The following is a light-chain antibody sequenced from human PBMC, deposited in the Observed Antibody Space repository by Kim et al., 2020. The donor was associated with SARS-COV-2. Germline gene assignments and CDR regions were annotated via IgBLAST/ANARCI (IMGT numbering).Light chain of an antibody. CDR2: GAS. CDR3: QQCNNWPRT. CDR1: QGVHSN. V-gene: IGKV3D-15*01. Sequence: SGSPGEKATLSCRASQGVHSNLAWYQQKPGQAPRLLIYGASNRATDIPARFSGSGSGTDFTLTINGLQSEDFAIYYCQQCNNWPRTFGQGTKLEI. J-gene: IGKJ2*02.